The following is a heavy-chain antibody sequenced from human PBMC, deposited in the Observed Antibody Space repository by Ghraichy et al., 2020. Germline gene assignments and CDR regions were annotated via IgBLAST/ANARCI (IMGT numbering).Heavy chain of an antibody. CDR2: IYSGITT. V-gene: IGHV3-66*02. D-gene: IGHD5-18*01. Sequence: GGSLRLSCAASGFTFSNNYMSWVRQAPGKGLEWFSVIYSGITTYYADSLKGRFTISRDNSKHTLYLQMNSLRAEDTAVYYCARDRANVDTTVLGTFYYDSMDVWGRGTTVTFSS. CDR3: ARDRANVDTTVLGTFYYDSMDV. J-gene: IGHJ6*03. CDR1: GFTFSNNY.